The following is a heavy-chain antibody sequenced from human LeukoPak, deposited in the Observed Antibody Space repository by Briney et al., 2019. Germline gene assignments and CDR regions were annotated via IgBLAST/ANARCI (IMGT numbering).Heavy chain of an antibody. CDR3: ARGHPHGWELYLGY. J-gene: IGHJ4*02. Sequence: GRSLRLSCAASGFTFGAYAMHWVRQSPGKGLEWVALISYDGNNEWYADSVKGRFTVSRDNSKNTLYLQMNSLRVEDTAVYYCARGHPHGWELYLGYWGLGTLVTVSS. V-gene: IGHV3-30*04. CDR2: ISYDGNNE. CDR1: GFTFGAYA. D-gene: IGHD1-26*01.